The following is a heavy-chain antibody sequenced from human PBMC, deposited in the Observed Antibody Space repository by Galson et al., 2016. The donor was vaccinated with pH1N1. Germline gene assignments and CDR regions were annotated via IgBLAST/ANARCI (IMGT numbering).Heavy chain of an antibody. V-gene: IGHV3-21*06. Sequence: SLRLSCAASGFTFRSYSMNWVRQAPGKGLEWVSSISSSSTNIYFADSVKGTFTISRANAYNSLYLQMNSLRAEDTAVYFCARARYSADDQGDAFAIGGQGTLFTVSS. CDR2: ISSSSTNI. D-gene: IGHD5-12*01. CDR3: ARARYSADDQGDAFAI. J-gene: IGHJ3*02. CDR1: GFTFRSYS.